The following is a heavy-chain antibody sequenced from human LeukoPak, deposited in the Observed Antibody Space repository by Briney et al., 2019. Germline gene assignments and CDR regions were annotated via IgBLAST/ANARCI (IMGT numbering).Heavy chain of an antibody. Sequence: GGSLRLSCAISGFIFNTNGMNWVRQSPGKGLEWRATIAGGDESTYYADSVKGRFAISRDNSKNTVFLHMNSLRVEDTAVYYCARGVYWSLDYWGQGTPVTVSS. D-gene: IGHD1-1*01. CDR2: IAGGDEST. CDR3: ARGVYWSLDY. CDR1: GFIFNTNG. J-gene: IGHJ4*02. V-gene: IGHV3-23*01.